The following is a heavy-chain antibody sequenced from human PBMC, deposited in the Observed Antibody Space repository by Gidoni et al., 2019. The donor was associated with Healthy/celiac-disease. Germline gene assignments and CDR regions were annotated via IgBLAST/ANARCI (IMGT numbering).Heavy chain of an antibody. V-gene: IGHV4-39*01. CDR2: IYYSGST. CDR1: GGSISSSSYY. CDR3: ASTPGLRYFDWLSQFDP. Sequence: QLQLQESGPGLVKPSETLSLTCTVSGGSISSSSYYWGWIRQPPGKGLEWIGSIYYSGSTYYNPSLKSRVTISVDTSKNQFSLKLSSVTAADTAVYYCASTPGLRYFDWLSQFDPWGQGTLVTVSS. D-gene: IGHD3-9*01. J-gene: IGHJ5*02.